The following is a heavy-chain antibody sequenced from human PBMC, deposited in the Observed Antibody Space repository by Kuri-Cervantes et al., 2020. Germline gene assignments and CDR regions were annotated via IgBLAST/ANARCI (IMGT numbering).Heavy chain of an antibody. Sequence: GESLKISCRASGYTFTSYGTNWVRQAPGQGLEWMGWISAYNGNTNYAQKLQGRVTMTTDTSTSTAYMELRSLRSDDTAVYYCARAYDYGDYVGAFDIWGQGTMVTVSS. D-gene: IGHD4-17*01. V-gene: IGHV1-18*01. CDR3: ARAYDYGDYVGAFDI. CDR1: GYTFTSYG. CDR2: ISAYNGNT. J-gene: IGHJ3*02.